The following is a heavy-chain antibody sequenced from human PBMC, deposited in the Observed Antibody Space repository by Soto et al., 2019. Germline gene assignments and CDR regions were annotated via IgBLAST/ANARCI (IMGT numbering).Heavy chain of an antibody. CDR2: IYYSGST. J-gene: IGHJ4*02. V-gene: IGHV4-39*01. CDR3: ARPKNPYYYDSSGGDY. D-gene: IGHD3-22*01. CDR1: GGSISSSSYY. Sequence: SETLSLTCTVSGGSISSSSYYWGWIRQPPGKGLEWMGSIYYSGSTYYNPSLKSRVTISVDTSKNQFSLRLSSVTAADTAVYYCARPKNPYYYDSSGGDYWGQGTLVTVSS.